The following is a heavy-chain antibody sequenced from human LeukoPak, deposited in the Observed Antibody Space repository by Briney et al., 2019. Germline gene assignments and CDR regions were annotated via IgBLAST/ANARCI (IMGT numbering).Heavy chain of an antibody. CDR1: GGSISSGGYY. D-gene: IGHD4-11*01. V-gene: IGHV4-31*03. J-gene: IGHJ5*02. Sequence: SETLSLTCTVPGGSISSGGYYWSWIRQHPGKGLEWIGYIYYSGSTYYNPSLKSRVTISVDTSKNQFSLKLSSVTAADTAVYYCAIPGATVTTGFLGWFDPWGQGTLVTVSS. CDR2: IYYSGST. CDR3: AIPGATVTTGFLGWFDP.